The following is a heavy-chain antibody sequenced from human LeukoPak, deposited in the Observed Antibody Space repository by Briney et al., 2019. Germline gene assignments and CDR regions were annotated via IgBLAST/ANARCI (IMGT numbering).Heavy chain of an antibody. CDR3: VRRYCSSSSCTLDS. CDR1: GFTFSSYE. J-gene: IGHJ4*02. CDR2: ISSSGRTI. Sequence: GGSLRLSCAASGFTFSSYEMIWVSQAPGKGLEWVSYISSSGRTIFYADSMKGRFTVSRDNAKNSLYLQMNSLRAEDTAVYYCVRRYCSSSSCTLDSWGQGTLVTVSS. D-gene: IGHD2-15*01. V-gene: IGHV3-48*03.